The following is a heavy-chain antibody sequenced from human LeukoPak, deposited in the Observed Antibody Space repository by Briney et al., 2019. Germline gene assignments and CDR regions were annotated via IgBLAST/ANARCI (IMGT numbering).Heavy chain of an antibody. CDR3: ARPRYNWNYYFDS. CDR2: MYYGGST. D-gene: IGHD1-7*01. Sequence: SETLSLTCTVSGGSFGSSSYYWGWIRQPPGKGLEWIGSMYYGGSTYYNPSLKSRVTISGDTSKNQFSLKLTSLTAADTAVYYCARPRYNWNYYFDSWGQGTLVTVSS. J-gene: IGHJ4*02. V-gene: IGHV4-39*01. CDR1: GGSFGSSSYY.